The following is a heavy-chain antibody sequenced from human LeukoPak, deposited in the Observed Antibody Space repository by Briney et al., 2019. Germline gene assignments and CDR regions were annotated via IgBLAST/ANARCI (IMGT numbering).Heavy chain of an antibody. V-gene: IGHV3-23*01. CDR1: GFTVSDHL. D-gene: IGHD3-3*02. CDR2: IGNGGGST. J-gene: IGHJ4*02. CDR3: AKLSDY. Sequence: GGSLRLSCAASGFTVSDHLMDWVRQAPGKGLEWVSTIGNGGGSTYYADSVKGRFTISRDNSKNTLYLQMNGLRAEDTAMYYCAKLSDYWGQGTLVTVSS.